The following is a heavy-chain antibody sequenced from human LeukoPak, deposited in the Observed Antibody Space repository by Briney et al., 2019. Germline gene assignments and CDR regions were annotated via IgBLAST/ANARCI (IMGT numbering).Heavy chain of an antibody. Sequence: ASVKVSCKVSGYTLTELSMHWVRQAPGKGLEWMGGFDPEDGETIYAQKFQGRVTMTEDTSTDTAYKELSSLRSEDTAVYYCATVPKPYYYDSSGFPYYFDYWGQGTLVTVSS. J-gene: IGHJ4*02. D-gene: IGHD3-22*01. CDR2: FDPEDGET. CDR3: ATVPKPYYYDSSGFPYYFDY. V-gene: IGHV1-24*01. CDR1: GYTLTELS.